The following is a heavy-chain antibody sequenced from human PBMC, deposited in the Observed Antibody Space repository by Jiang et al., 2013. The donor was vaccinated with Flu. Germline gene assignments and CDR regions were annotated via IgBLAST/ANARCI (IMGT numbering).Heavy chain of an antibody. CDR1: GGSISSYY. CDR2: IYSRGST. D-gene: IGHD6-19*01. CDR3: ARDGGKWLVPRRTT. Sequence: GPGLVKPSETLTLTCGVSGGSISSYYWSWIRQPAGKGLEWIGRIYSRGSTNYNPSLKSRVTMSVDTSKSQFSLKLSSVTAADTAVYYCARDGGKWLVPRRTTWGQGTLVTVSS. J-gene: IGHJ1*01. V-gene: IGHV4-4*07.